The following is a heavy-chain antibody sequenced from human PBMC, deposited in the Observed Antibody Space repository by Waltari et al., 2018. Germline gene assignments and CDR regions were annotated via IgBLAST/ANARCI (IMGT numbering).Heavy chain of an antibody. D-gene: IGHD1-26*01. Sequence: QVQLVQSGAEVKKPGSSVKVSCKASGGTFSSYAISWVRQAPGQELEWMGRISPILGIANHAQKFQGRFTITADKSTSTAYMELSSLRSEDTAVYYCARNRGSGSYQDFDYWGQGTLVTVSS. CDR2: ISPILGIA. J-gene: IGHJ4*02. CDR1: GGTFSSYA. V-gene: IGHV1-69*04. CDR3: ARNRGSGSYQDFDY.